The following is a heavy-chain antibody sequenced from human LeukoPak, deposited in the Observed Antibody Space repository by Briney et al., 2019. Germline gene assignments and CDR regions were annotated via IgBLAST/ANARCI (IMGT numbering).Heavy chain of an antibody. D-gene: IGHD2-15*01. CDR3: ASEYCSGGNCYFDY. V-gene: IGHV5-51*01. CDR1: EYGFATYW. Sequence: GESLKISCKGSEYGFATYWIGWVGQMPGHGLEWMGIIFPGDSDTRYSPSFQGQVTISADKSISTAYLQWSSLKASDTAIYYCASEYCSGGNCYFDYWGQGTLVTVSS. CDR2: IFPGDSDT. J-gene: IGHJ4*02.